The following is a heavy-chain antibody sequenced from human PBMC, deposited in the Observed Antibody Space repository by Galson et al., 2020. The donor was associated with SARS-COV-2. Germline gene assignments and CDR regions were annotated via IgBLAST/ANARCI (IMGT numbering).Heavy chain of an antibody. V-gene: IGHV1-2*02. J-gene: IGHJ2*01. D-gene: IGHD6-13*01. Sequence: ASVKVSCKASGYTFTGYYMHWVRQAPGQGLEWMGWINPNSGVTNYAQKFQGRVTMTRDTSISTAYMELSRLRSDDTAVYYCARDLGRSSWTRDWWYFDLWGRGTLVTVSS. CDR3: ARDLGRSSWTRDWWYFDL. CDR1: GYTFTGYY. CDR2: INPNSGVT.